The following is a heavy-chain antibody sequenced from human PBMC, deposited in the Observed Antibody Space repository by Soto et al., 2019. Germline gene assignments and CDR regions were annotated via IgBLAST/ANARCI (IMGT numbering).Heavy chain of an antibody. CDR3: ARLGGSYAVPHFDY. D-gene: IGHD1-26*01. CDR1: GGSISSSNYY. J-gene: IGHJ4*02. V-gene: IGHV4-61*05. CDR2: IYYSGTTT. Sequence: SETLSLTCTVSGGSISSSNYYWTWIRQPPGKGLEWMGYIYYSGTTTNYNPSLKSRVTLSVDTSKNQFSLKLSSVTAADTAVYYCARLGGSYAVPHFDYWGQGTLVTVSS.